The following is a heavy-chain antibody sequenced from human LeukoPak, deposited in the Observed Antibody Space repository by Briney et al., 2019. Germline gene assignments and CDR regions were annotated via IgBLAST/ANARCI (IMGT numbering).Heavy chain of an antibody. D-gene: IGHD6-19*01. CDR1: GFIFDNYA. V-gene: IGHV3-43*02. CDR3: ARESETSGWYDY. J-gene: IGHJ4*02. Sequence: GGSLRLSCAAPGFIFDNYAIHWVRQAPGQGLEWVSLISGDGGSTFYADSVRGRFTISRDNTRKSLSLQMSSLRSEDTALYYCARESETSGWYDYWGQGTLVTVSS. CDR2: ISGDGGST.